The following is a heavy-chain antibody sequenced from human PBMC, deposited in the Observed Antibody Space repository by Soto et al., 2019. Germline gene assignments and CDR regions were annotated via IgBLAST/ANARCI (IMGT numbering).Heavy chain of an antibody. Sequence: SETLSLTCAVYGVSFSGYYWSWIRQPPGKGLEWIGEINHSGTTYYNPSLKSRVTISVDTSKNQFSLNLSSVTAADTALYYCVGGPDHLGELSFSSYWGQGTRVTVSS. J-gene: IGHJ4*02. CDR2: INHSGTT. CDR1: GVSFSGYY. D-gene: IGHD3-16*02. CDR3: VGGPDHLGELSFSSY. V-gene: IGHV4-34*01.